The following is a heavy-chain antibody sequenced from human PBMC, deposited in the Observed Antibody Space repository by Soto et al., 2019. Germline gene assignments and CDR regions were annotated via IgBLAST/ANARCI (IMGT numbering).Heavy chain of an antibody. J-gene: IGHJ4*02. Sequence: PSETLSLTCDVSGGSISTGGYSWNWIRQPPGKGLEWVGYIYHSGSTYDNPSLKSRVTISVDTSKNQFSLKLSSVTAADTAVYYCARSPSGYSSTFDYWGQGTLVTVSS. CDR3: ARSPSGYSSTFDY. V-gene: IGHV4-30-2*02. CDR2: IYHSGST. CDR1: GGSISTGGYS. D-gene: IGHD5-18*01.